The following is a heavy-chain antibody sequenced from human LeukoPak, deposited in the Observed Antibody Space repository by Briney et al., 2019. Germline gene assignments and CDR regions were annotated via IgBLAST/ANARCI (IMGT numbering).Heavy chain of an antibody. V-gene: IGHV1-18*01. J-gene: IGHJ4*02. Sequence: ASVKVSCKASGYIFSTYGINWVRQAPGQGLEWMGWISAYNGDTNYAQNVQDRVTMTTDTSTNTAYMELRSLRSDDTAVYYCARVDIVLMVYEYWGQGTLVTVSS. CDR3: ARVDIVLMVYEY. CDR1: GYIFSTYG. CDR2: ISAYNGDT. D-gene: IGHD2-8*01.